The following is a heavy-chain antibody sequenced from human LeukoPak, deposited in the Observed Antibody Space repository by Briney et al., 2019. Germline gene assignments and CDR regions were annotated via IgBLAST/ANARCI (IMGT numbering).Heavy chain of an antibody. V-gene: IGHV4-4*07. CDR2: IYTSGST. D-gene: IGHD3-22*01. CDR1: GGSISSYY. CDR3: ARVGYDSSGPDAFDI. J-gene: IGHJ3*02. Sequence: SETLSLTCTVSGGSISSYYWSWIRQPAGKGLEWIGRIYTSGSTNYNPSLKSRVTISVDTSKNQFSLKLSSVTAADTAVYYCARVGYDSSGPDAFDIWGQGTMVTVSS.